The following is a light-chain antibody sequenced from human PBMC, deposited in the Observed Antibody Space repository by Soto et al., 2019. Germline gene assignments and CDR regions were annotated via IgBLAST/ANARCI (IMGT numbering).Light chain of an antibody. CDR3: QEYGTPPFT. Sequence: EIVLTQSPGTLSLSPGEGATLSCRASQTVISDYFAWYQRRPGQAPRLLIYGASNRPTGISDRFSGSGSGTNFTLTISRLEPEDFAVYYWQEYGTPPFTFGRRTKLEI. J-gene: IGKJ2*01. V-gene: IGKV3-20*01. CDR1: QTVISDY. CDR2: GAS.